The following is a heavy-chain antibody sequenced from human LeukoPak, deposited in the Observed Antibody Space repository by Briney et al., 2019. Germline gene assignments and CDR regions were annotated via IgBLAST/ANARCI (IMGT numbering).Heavy chain of an antibody. V-gene: IGHV1-2*02. CDR1: GGTFSSYA. CDR2: INPKSGGT. D-gene: IGHD6-19*01. Sequence: ASVKVSCKASGGTFSSYAISWVRQAPGQGLEWMGWINPKSGGTNYAQKFQGRVTMTRDTSISTAYMELSRLRSDDTAVYYCARAIAVNYGMDVWGQGTTVIVSS. CDR3: ARAIAVNYGMDV. J-gene: IGHJ6*02.